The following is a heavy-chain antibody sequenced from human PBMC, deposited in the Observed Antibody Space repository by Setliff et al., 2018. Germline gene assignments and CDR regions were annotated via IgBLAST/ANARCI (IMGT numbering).Heavy chain of an antibody. J-gene: IGHJ5*02. V-gene: IGHV4-61*09. CDR1: GASISSGSNY. Sequence: PSETLSLTCSVSGASISSGSNYWSWIRQPAGKGVEWIGHILSSGGTNYNPSLKNRVSISLDTSKNQFSLNLNSVTAADTAVYFCARDTPHDPVSSNWYRNWFDPWGQGILVTAPQ. D-gene: IGHD6-13*01. CDR2: ILSSGGT. CDR3: ARDTPHDPVSSNWYRNWFDP.